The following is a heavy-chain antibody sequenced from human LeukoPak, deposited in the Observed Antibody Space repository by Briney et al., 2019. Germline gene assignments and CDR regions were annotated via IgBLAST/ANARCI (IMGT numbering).Heavy chain of an antibody. Sequence: SQTLSLTCAISGDGVSSNSAAWNWISQSPSRGLEWLGWTYYRSKRYSDYAVSVKSRLTINPDTSRNQFSRQLNSVTPEDTAVYYCARDPFSYYYGSGSYYTGPHGMDVWGQGTTVTVSS. CDR1: GDGVSSNSAA. J-gene: IGHJ6*02. CDR2: TYYRSKRYS. D-gene: IGHD3-10*01. CDR3: ARDPFSYYYGSGSYYTGPHGMDV. V-gene: IGHV6-1*01.